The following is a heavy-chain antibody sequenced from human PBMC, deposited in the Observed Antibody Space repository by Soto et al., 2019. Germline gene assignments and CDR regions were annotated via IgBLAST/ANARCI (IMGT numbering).Heavy chain of an antibody. D-gene: IGHD6-19*01. J-gene: IGHJ4*02. V-gene: IGHV3-21*01. CDR3: ARDLIAVAGILG. Sequence: EVQLVESGGGLVKPGGSMRLSCAASGFTFSGYSMNWVRQAPGKGLEWVSSISSSSSYIYYADSVKGRFTISRDNAKNSLYLQMNSLRAEDTAVYYCARDLIAVAGILGWGQGPLVTVSS. CDR1: GFTFSGYS. CDR2: ISSSSSYI.